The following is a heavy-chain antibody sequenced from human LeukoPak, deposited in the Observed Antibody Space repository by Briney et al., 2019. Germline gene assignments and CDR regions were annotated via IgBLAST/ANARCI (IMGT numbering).Heavy chain of an antibody. J-gene: IGHJ4*02. CDR1: GGTFSSYA. CDR3: ARGGYSYAELDY. CDR2: IIPILGIA. D-gene: IGHD5-18*01. Sequence: SAKVSCKASGGTFSSYAISWVRQAPGQGLEWMGRIIPILGIANYAQKFQGRVTITADKSTSTAYMELSSLRSEDTAVYYCARGGYSYAELDYWGQGTLVTVSS. V-gene: IGHV1-69*04.